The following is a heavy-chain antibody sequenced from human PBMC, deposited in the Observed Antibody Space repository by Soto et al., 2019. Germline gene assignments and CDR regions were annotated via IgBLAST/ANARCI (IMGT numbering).Heavy chain of an antibody. Sequence: GESLKISCKGSGYSFTSYWIGWVRQMPGKGLEWMGIIYPGDSDTRYSPSFQGQVTISADKSISTAYLQWSSLKASDTAMYYCARDSGSYHFYYYYGMDVWGQGXTVTVSS. CDR1: GYSFTSYW. V-gene: IGHV5-51*01. CDR3: ARDSGSYHFYYYYGMDV. J-gene: IGHJ6*02. CDR2: IYPGDSDT. D-gene: IGHD1-26*01.